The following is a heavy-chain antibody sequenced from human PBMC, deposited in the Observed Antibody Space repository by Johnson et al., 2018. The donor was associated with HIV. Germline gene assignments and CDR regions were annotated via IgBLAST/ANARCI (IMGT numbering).Heavy chain of an antibody. Sequence: VQVLESGGGLVKPGGSLRLSCAASGFTFSNAWMSWVRQAPGKGLEWVGRIKTKTDGGKTDYAAPGNGRFTISRAESKNTRYLQMNSLKTEDTAVYYCTTDYHVVFGGFDIWGQGTMVTVSS. V-gene: IGHV3-15*01. CDR1: GFTFSNAW. CDR2: IKTKTDGGKT. D-gene: IGHD4-23*01. CDR3: TTDYHVVFGGFDI. J-gene: IGHJ3*02.